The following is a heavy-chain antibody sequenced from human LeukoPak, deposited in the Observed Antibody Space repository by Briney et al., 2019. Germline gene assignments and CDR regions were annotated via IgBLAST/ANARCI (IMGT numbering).Heavy chain of an antibody. Sequence: GGSLRLSCAASGFTFSIYAMSWVRQAPGKGLEWVSSISGSGGSTHYADSVKGRFTISRDNSKNTLYLQMNSLRAEDTAVYYCAKEGAVPAAAYFDHWGQGTLVTVSS. D-gene: IGHD2-2*01. V-gene: IGHV3-23*01. CDR1: GFTFSIYA. CDR2: ISGSGGST. CDR3: AKEGAVPAAAYFDH. J-gene: IGHJ4*02.